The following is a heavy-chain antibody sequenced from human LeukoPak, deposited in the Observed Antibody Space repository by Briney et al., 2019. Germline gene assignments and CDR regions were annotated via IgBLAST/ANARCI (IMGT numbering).Heavy chain of an antibody. J-gene: IGHJ4*02. CDR2: INPNSGGR. D-gene: IGHD5-12*01. CDR3: ARDTGYSGYGWDLDY. CDR1: GYTFTGYY. Sequence: ASVKVSCKASGYTFTGYYMHWVRHAPGQGLEWMGWINPNSGGRNYAQKFQGRVTMTRDTSISTAYMELSRLRSDDTAVYYCARDTGYSGYGWDLDYWGKGTLVTV. V-gene: IGHV1-2*02.